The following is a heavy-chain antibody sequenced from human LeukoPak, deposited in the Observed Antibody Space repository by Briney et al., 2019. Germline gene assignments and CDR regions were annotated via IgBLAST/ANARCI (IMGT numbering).Heavy chain of an antibody. Sequence: SEILSLTCTVSGGSISTYYWSWVRQSPGKGLEWIGCVQYSGNTKYNPLFKSRVTISVDTSKNQFSLRLSSVTTADTAMYFCARGINVGATSYWGQGTLVTVSA. CDR2: VQYSGNT. D-gene: IGHD1-26*01. CDR1: GGSISTYY. CDR3: ARGINVGATSY. V-gene: IGHV4-59*01. J-gene: IGHJ4*02.